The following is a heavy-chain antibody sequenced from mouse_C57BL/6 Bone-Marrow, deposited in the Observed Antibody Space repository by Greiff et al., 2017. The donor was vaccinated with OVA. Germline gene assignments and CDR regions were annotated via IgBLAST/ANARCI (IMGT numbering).Heavy chain of an antibody. D-gene: IGHD2-3*01. V-gene: IGHV14-4*01. CDR3: TTWLLPYYWDY. Sequence: VQLKQSGAELVRPGASVKLSCTASGFNIKDDYMHWVKQRPEQGLEWIGWIDPENGDTEYASKFQGKATITADTSSNTAYLQLSSLTSEDTAVYYCTTWLLPYYWDYWGQGTTLTVSS. CDR2: IDPENGDT. CDR1: GFNIKDDY. J-gene: IGHJ2*01.